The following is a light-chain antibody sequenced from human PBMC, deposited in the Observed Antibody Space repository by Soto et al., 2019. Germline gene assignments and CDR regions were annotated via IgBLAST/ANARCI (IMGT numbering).Light chain of an antibody. CDR2: DAS. CDR3: QQYDNLPLT. CDR1: QDISNY. Sequence: DIQMTQSPSSLSASVGDRVTITCQASQDISNYFNWYQQKPGKAPKLLIYDASNLETGVPSRFSGSGYGTDFTFTISSLQPEEIATYYCQQYDNLPLTFGGGTKVEIK. V-gene: IGKV1-33*01. J-gene: IGKJ4*01.